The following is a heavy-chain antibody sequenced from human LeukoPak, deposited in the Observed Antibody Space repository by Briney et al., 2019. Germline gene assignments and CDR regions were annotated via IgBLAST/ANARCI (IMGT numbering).Heavy chain of an antibody. D-gene: IGHD2/OR15-2a*01. V-gene: IGHV3-21*06. CDR3: AREVDYFDSTNFYPHLRFDP. Sequence: GGSLSLSCAASGFTFSPYGMNWVRQSPGMGLECVSYISGSSSLIYYADSVKGRFTISRDNAKNSLFLQMNSLKVEDTAVYYRAREVDYFDSTNFYPHLRFDPWGQGTLVIVSS. J-gene: IGHJ5*02. CDR1: GFTFSPYG. CDR2: ISGSSSLI.